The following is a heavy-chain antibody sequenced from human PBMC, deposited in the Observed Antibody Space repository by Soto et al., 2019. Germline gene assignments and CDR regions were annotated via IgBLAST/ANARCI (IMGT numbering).Heavy chain of an antibody. CDR3: ARESLDSTNRYFFDY. V-gene: IGHV4-59*11. CDR1: GADLSYHY. D-gene: IGHD3-9*01. J-gene: IGHJ4*02. Sequence: PSETLCLTCNVSGADLSYHYWTWIRQPPGKGLEWIGYIYGTGSTNYNPSLKSRVTISVDTSKNQFSLKLTSVTAADTAVYYCARESLDSTNRYFFDYWGQGTLVTVSS. CDR2: IYGTGST.